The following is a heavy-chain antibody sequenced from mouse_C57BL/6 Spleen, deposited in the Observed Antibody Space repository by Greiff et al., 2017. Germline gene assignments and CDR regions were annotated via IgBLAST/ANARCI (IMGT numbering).Heavy chain of an antibody. CDR2: INPGSGGT. CDR3: ARPKLGVSYFDY. V-gene: IGHV1-54*01. D-gene: IGHD4-1*01. CDR1: GYAFTNYL. J-gene: IGHJ2*01. Sequence: VQLHQPGAELVRPGTSVKVSCKASGYAFTNYLIEWVKQRPGQGLEWIGVINPGSGGTNYNEKFKGKATLTANKSSSTAYMQLSRLTSEASAVYFCARPKLGVSYFDYWGQGTTLTVSS.